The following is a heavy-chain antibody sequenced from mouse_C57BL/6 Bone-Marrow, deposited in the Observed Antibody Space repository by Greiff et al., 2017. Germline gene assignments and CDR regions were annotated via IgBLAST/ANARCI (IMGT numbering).Heavy chain of an antibody. CDR1: GYAFSSSW. V-gene: IGHV1-82*01. Sequence: VKLVESGPELVKPGASVKISCKASGYAFSSSWMNWVKQRPGKGLEWIGRIYPGAGGTNYNGKFKGKATLTADKSSSTAYMQLSSLSSEDSAVYCCARSRYYGRPFDYWGQGTTLTVSS. D-gene: IGHD1-1*01. CDR3: ARSRYYGRPFDY. J-gene: IGHJ2*01. CDR2: IYPGAGGT.